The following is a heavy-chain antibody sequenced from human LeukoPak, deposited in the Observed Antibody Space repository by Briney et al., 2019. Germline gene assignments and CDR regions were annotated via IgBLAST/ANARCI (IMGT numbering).Heavy chain of an antibody. CDR2: ISSSSSYI. Sequence: GGSLRLSCAASGFTFSSYSMNWVRQAPGKGLEWVSSISSSSSYIYYADSVKGRFTISRDNAKNSLYLQMNSLRAEDTAVYYCARDGSWELWSEAFDIWGQGTMVTVSS. J-gene: IGHJ3*02. V-gene: IGHV3-21*01. D-gene: IGHD1-26*01. CDR1: GFTFSSYS. CDR3: ARDGSWELWSEAFDI.